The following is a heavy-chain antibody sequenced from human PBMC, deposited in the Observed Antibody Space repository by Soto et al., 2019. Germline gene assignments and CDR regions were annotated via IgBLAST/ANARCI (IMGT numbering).Heavy chain of an antibody. CDR3: TRHSYIHPGIVDY. V-gene: IGHV4-39*01. CDR2: IYFTGSP. J-gene: IGHJ4*02. Sequence: PSETLSLTCNVSGDSINNNHYYWGWIRRSPGTGLEWIASIYFTGSPRSNPSLRSRSTISVDTTKNHFSLQLRCVTAADTAIYYCTRHSYIHPGIVDYWGQGTRGTVSS. D-gene: IGHD1-1*01. CDR1: GDSINNNHYY.